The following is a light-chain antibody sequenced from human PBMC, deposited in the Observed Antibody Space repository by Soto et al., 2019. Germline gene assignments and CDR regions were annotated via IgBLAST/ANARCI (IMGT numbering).Light chain of an antibody. Sequence: AIHLTQSPSSLSASVGDIVTITCRASQGISSALAWYQQKPGKAPKLLIYDASSLESGVPSRFSGSGSGTDFTLTISSLQPEDFATYYCQQFNNYPLFGGGTKVDIK. CDR1: QGISSA. CDR3: QQFNNYPL. V-gene: IGKV1D-13*01. CDR2: DAS. J-gene: IGKJ4*01.